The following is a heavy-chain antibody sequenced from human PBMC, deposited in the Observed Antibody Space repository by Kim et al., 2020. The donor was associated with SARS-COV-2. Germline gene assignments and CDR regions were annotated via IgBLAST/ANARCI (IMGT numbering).Heavy chain of an antibody. D-gene: IGHD1-26*01. J-gene: IGHJ4*02. Sequence: KEERSKKDYGDSGKGRFTISRDNAKKSVYLKMNSLRADDTAVYFCAREWDFWGQGTLVTVSS. V-gene: IGHV3-7*03. CDR3: AREWDF. CDR2: KEERSKK.